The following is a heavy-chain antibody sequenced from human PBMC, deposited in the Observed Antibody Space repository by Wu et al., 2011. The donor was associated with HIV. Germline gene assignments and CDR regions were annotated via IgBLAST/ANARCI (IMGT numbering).Heavy chain of an antibody. CDR1: GDTFSSYA. V-gene: IGHV1-2*02. CDR2: INPNSGGT. CDR3: ARDPSGGVDS. J-gene: IGHJ4*02. D-gene: IGHD3-10*01. Sequence: QVQLVQSGAEVKKPGSSVRVSCQASGDTFSSYAISWVRQAPGHGLEWMGWINPNSGGTQYAQKFQDRVTLTWDSSITTAYMDLNRLKSDDTAVYYCARDPSGGVDSWGQGTLITVSS.